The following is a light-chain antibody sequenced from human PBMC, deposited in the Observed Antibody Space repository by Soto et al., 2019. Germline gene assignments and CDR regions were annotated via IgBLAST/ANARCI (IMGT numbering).Light chain of an antibody. V-gene: IGKV1-5*03. Sequence: DIQMTQSPSTLSASVGDRVTITCPASQSIRSWLAWYQQKPGKAPKLLIYKASSLESGVPSRFSGSGSGTEFTLTISSLQPDDFATYYCHHYNSYPITFGQGTRLEIK. J-gene: IGKJ5*01. CDR3: HHYNSYPIT. CDR2: KAS. CDR1: QSIRSW.